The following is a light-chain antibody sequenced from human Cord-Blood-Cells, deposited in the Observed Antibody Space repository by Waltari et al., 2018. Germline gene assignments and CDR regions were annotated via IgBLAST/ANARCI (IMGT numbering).Light chain of an antibody. J-gene: IGLJ3*02. CDR2: SNN. CDR3: AAWDDSLNVWV. Sequence: QSVLTQPPSASGTPGQRVTISCSGSSSNIGSNTVNWYQQPPGTAPKLLILSNNQRPSGVPDRFSGSKSGTSASLAISGLQSEDEADYYCAAWDDSLNVWVFGGGTKLTVL. V-gene: IGLV1-44*01. CDR1: SSNIGSNT.